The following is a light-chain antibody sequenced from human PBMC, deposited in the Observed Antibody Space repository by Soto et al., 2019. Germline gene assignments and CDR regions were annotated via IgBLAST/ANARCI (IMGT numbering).Light chain of an antibody. CDR2: YES. CDR3: QVWDSGSDHVI. J-gene: IGLJ2*01. Sequence: SSELTQPPSVSVAPGNTARITCGGNNMGGYSVHWYQQKPGQAPVLVIYYESDRPSGIPERFSGSNSGNMATLTISRVEAGDEADCSCQVWDSGSDHVIFGGGTKVTVL. V-gene: IGLV3-21*04. CDR1: NMGGYS.